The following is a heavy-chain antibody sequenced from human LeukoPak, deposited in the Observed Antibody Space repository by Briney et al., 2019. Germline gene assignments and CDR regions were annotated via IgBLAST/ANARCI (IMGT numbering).Heavy chain of an antibody. CDR3: ARVKVGATLDY. CDR2: ISSSSSYI. V-gene: IGHV3-21*01. D-gene: IGHD1-26*01. Sequence: PGRSLRLSCAASGFTFSSYSMNWVRQAPGKGLEWVSSISSSSSYIYYADSVKGRFTISRDNPKNSLYLQMNSLRAEDTAVYYCARVKVGATLDYWGQGTLVTVSS. J-gene: IGHJ4*02. CDR1: GFTFSSYS.